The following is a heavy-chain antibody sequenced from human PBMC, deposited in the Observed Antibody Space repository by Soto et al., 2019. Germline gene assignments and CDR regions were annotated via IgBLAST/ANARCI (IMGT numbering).Heavy chain of an antibody. Sequence: ASVKVSCKASGYTFTSYGISWVRQAPGQGLEWMGWISAYNGNTNYAQKLQGRVTMTTDTSTSTAYMELRSLRSDDTAVYYCARDRGSGWNYDAFDIWGQGTMVIVSS. CDR1: GYTFTSYG. D-gene: IGHD6-19*01. CDR2: ISAYNGNT. V-gene: IGHV1-18*01. J-gene: IGHJ3*02. CDR3: ARDRGSGWNYDAFDI.